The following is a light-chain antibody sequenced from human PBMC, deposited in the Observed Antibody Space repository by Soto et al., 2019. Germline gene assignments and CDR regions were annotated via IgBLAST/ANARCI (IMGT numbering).Light chain of an antibody. CDR3: ISYAISSTWV. J-gene: IGLJ3*02. CDR1: SSDVGNYNR. V-gene: IGLV2-18*02. Sequence: QSALTQPPSVSGSPGQSVTISCTGTSSDVGNYNRVSWYQQPPGTAPKLMIYEVSNRPSGVPDRFSGSKSGNTASLTISGLQAEDEADYYCISYAISSTWVFGGGTQLTVL. CDR2: EVS.